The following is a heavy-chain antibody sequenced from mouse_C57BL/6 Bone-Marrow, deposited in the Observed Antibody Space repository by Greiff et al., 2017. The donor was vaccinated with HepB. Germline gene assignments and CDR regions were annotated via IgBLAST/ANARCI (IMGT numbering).Heavy chain of an antibody. J-gene: IGHJ2*01. Sequence: EVQLQESEGGLVQPGRSMKLSCTASGFTFSDYYLAWVRQVPEKGLEWVANIIYDGSSTYYLDSLKSRFIISRDNPKNILYLQMSSLKSEDTATYYCARAPIYYYGPYFDDWGQGTTLTVSS. CDR3: ARAPIYYYGPYFDD. V-gene: IGHV5-16*01. CDR2: IIYDGSST. CDR1: GFTFSDYY. D-gene: IGHD1-1*01.